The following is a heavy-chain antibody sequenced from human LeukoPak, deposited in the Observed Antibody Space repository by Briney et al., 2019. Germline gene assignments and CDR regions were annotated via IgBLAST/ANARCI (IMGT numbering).Heavy chain of an antibody. Sequence: GGSLRLSCAASGFTFSNAWMSWVRQAPGKGLEWVGRIKSKTDGGTTDYAAPVKGRFTISRDDSKNTLYLQMNSLKTEDTAVYYCTTRLRLGELSDFDYWGQGTLVTVSS. J-gene: IGHJ4*02. CDR1: GFTFSNAW. CDR3: TTRLRLGELSDFDY. V-gene: IGHV3-15*01. D-gene: IGHD3-16*02. CDR2: IKSKTDGGTT.